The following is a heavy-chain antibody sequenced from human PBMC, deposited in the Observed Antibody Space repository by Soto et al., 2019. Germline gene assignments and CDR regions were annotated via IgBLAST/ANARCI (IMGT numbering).Heavy chain of an antibody. D-gene: IGHD3-22*01. CDR1: GFTFSSYS. Sequence: GGSLRLSCAASGFTFSSYSMNWVRQAPGKGLEWVSYISSSISTIYYADSVKGRFTISRDNAKNSLYLQMNSLRDEDTAVYYCARDRGYYDSSGYYGKYYYSGMDVWGQGTRVTVSS. V-gene: IGHV3-48*02. CDR2: ISSSISTI. CDR3: ARDRGYYDSSGYYGKYYYSGMDV. J-gene: IGHJ6*02.